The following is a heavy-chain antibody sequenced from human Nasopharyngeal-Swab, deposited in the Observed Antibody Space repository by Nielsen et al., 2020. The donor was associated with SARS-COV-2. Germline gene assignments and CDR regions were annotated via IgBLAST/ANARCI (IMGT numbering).Heavy chain of an antibody. Sequence: GGSLRLSCAASGFTFSSYSVNWVRQAPGKGLEWVSYISSSSSTIYYADSVKGRFTISRDNAKNSLYLQMNSLRAEDTAVYYCARGMWFRELSTTFYYYGMDVWGQGTTVTVSS. J-gene: IGHJ6*02. V-gene: IGHV3-48*04. D-gene: IGHD3-10*01. CDR1: GFTFSSYS. CDR2: ISSSSSTI. CDR3: ARGMWFRELSTTFYYYGMDV.